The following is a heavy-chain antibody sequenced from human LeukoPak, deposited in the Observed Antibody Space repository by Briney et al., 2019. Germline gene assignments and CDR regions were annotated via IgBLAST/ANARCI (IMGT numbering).Heavy chain of an antibody. CDR1: GYTFTSYY. Sequence: ASVKVSCKASGYTFTSYYMHWVRQAPGQGLEWMGVINPRDGSTTCAQNFQGRVTMTRDTSTSTVYMELSSLRSEDTAVYYCAKGDIDYWGQGTLVTVSS. V-gene: IGHV1-46*01. J-gene: IGHJ4*02. D-gene: IGHD2-15*01. CDR2: INPRDGST. CDR3: AKGDIDY.